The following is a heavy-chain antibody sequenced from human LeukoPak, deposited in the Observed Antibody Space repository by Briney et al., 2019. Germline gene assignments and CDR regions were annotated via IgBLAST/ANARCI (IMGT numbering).Heavy chain of an antibody. V-gene: IGHV3-23*01. J-gene: IGHJ4*02. CDR1: GFTFSSYA. Sequence: GGSLRLSCAASGFTFSSYAMSWVRQAPGKGLEWVSLISGTGGSTYHADSVKGRFTISRDNSKNTLYLQMNSLRAEDTAVYYCAKDRVVVIAITVDYWGQGTLVTVSS. D-gene: IGHD2-21*01. CDR3: AKDRVVVIAITVDY. CDR2: ISGTGGST.